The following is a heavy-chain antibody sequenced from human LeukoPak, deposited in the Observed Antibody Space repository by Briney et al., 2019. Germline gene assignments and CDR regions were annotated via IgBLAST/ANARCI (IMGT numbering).Heavy chain of an antibody. Sequence: ASVKVSCKASGYTLTDHYMHWVRQAPGQGLEWMGWINPNSGGTNYAQKFQGRVTMTRDTPISTAYMELSRLRSDDTAVYYCARARSGSYTDLDYWGQGTLVTVSS. J-gene: IGHJ4*02. CDR3: ARARSGSYTDLDY. CDR2: INPNSGGT. CDR1: GYTLTDHY. D-gene: IGHD1-26*01. V-gene: IGHV1-2*02.